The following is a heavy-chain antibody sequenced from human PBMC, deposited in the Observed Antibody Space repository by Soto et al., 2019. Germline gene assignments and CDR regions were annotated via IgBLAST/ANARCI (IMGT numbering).Heavy chain of an antibody. CDR2: IYYSGST. V-gene: IGHV4-59*01. CDR1: GGSISSYY. CDR3: ARQQWLVLNAFDI. J-gene: IGHJ3*02. D-gene: IGHD6-19*01. Sequence: SETLSLTCTVSGGSISSYYWSWIRQPPGKGLEWIGNIYYSGSTNYNPSLKSRVTISVDTSKNQFSLKLSSVTAADTAVYYCARQQWLVLNAFDIWGQGTMVTVSS.